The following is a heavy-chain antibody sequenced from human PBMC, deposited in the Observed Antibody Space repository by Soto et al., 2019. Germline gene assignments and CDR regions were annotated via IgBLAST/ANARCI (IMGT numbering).Heavy chain of an antibody. CDR3: AAEVNIRLLLGRNYYGMDV. CDR2: ISSSSSYT. Sequence: PGGSLRLSCAASGFTFSDYYMSWIRQAPGKGLEWVSYISSSSSYTNYADSVKGRFTISRDNAKNSLYLQMNSLRAEDTAVYYCAAEVNIRLLLGRNYYGMDVWGQGTTVTVSS. D-gene: IGHD2-15*01. CDR1: GFTFSDYY. J-gene: IGHJ6*02. V-gene: IGHV3-11*06.